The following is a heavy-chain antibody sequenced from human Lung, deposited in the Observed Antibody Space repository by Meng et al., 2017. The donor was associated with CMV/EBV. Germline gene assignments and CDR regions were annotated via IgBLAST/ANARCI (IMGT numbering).Heavy chain of an antibody. CDR1: GYTFSSYD. V-gene: IGHV1-8*01. J-gene: IGHJ5*02. D-gene: IGHD3-22*01. CDR2: MNPNRGNT. CDR3: ARVDYYDSSGYPMTYNWFDP. Sequence: SVKVSXKASGYTFSSYDINWVRQATGQGLEWMGWMNPNRGNTGYAQKFQGRVTMTRNTSISTAYMELSSLRSEDTAVYYCARVDYYDSSGYPMTYNWFDPWGKGTXVTVSS.